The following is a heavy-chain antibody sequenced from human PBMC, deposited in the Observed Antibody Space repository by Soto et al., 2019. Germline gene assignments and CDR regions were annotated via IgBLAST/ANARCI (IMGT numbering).Heavy chain of an antibody. CDR3: AKASWYSSSWYGPNWFEP. V-gene: IGHV3-23*01. CDR1: GFTFSSYA. D-gene: IGHD6-13*01. J-gene: IGHJ5*02. Sequence: GGSLRLSCAASGFTFSSYAMSWVRQAPGKGLEWVSAISGSGGSTYYADSVKGRFTISRDNSKNTLYLQMNSLRAEDTAVYYCAKASWYSSSWYGPNWFEPWGQGTLVTVSS. CDR2: ISGSGGST.